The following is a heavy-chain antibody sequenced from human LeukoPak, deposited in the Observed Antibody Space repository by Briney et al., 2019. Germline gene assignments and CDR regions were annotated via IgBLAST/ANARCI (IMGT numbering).Heavy chain of an antibody. CDR1: GGSISSSSYY. J-gene: IGHJ4*02. V-gene: IGHV4-39*07. D-gene: IGHD3-16*02. CDR2: IYYSGST. Sequence: SETLSLTCTVSGGSISSSSYYWGWIRQPPGKGLEWIGSIYYSGSTSYNPSLKSRVTISVDTSKNQFSLKLSSVTAADTAVYYCARGPRMITFGGVIVKLPYPGGDFAYWGQGTLVTVSS. CDR3: ARGPRMITFGGVIVKLPYPGGDFAY.